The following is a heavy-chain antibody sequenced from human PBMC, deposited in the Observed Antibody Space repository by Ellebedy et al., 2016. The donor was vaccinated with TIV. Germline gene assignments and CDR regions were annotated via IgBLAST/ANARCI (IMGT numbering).Heavy chain of an antibody. J-gene: IGHJ4*02. Sequence: GESLKISXVASGFAFSHYGMHWVRQGPGKGLEWVGIIWSDGTTKYYGDSVKGRFTISRDNSKNTLNLQMDSLRGEDTAMYDCGRDHGGLSGSYGTTFDHWGQGTLVTVSS. CDR3: GRDHGGLSGSYGTTFDH. CDR1: GFAFSHYG. CDR2: IWSDGTTK. V-gene: IGHV3-33*01. D-gene: IGHD1-26*01.